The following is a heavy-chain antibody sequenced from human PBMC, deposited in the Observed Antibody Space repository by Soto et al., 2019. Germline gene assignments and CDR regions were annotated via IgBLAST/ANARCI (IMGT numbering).Heavy chain of an antibody. CDR3: TRGHGDFAGDFHY. Sequence: QGQLVQSGAEVKKPGASVKVSCKASGYTFNKYSISWVREAPGQGLEWMGWISASNGNTDFAQKFQGRVTMAIDTSTSTAYMELRSLSSDDSAVFYCTRGHGDFAGDFHYWGQGTLVTVSS. D-gene: IGHD4-17*01. J-gene: IGHJ4*02. V-gene: IGHV1-18*04. CDR2: ISASNGNT. CDR1: GYTFNKYS.